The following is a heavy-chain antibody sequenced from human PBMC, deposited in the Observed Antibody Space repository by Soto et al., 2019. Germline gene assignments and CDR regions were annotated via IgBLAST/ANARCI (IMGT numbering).Heavy chain of an antibody. D-gene: IGHD3-22*01. Sequence: PGGSLRLSCAASGFTFSSYSMNWVRQAPGKGLEWVSYISSSSSTIYYADSVKGRFTISRDNAKNSLYLQMNSLRAEDTAVYYCAPLGEYYYDSSGYRQPFDYWGQGTLVTVSS. J-gene: IGHJ4*02. V-gene: IGHV3-48*01. CDR1: GFTFSSYS. CDR2: ISSSSSTI. CDR3: APLGEYYYDSSGYRQPFDY.